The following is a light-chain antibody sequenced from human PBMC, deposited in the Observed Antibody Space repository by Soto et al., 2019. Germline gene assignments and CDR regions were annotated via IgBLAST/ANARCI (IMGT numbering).Light chain of an antibody. J-gene: IGKJ5*01. Sequence: DIQMTQSPSTLSASVGDRVTITCRASQSISSWLAWYQQKPGKAPKLLIYDASSLESGVPQRFSGTGSGTEFTLSIDSLQPDDFATYYCQQYHTSSITFGQGTRLEI. CDR2: DAS. CDR1: QSISSW. V-gene: IGKV1-5*01. CDR3: QQYHTSSIT.